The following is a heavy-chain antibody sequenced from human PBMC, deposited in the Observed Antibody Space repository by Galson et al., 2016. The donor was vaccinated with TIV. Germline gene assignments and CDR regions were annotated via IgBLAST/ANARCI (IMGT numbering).Heavy chain of an antibody. J-gene: IGHJ4*02. CDR2: INPAVGLI. CDR3: SSASHLVPTVHHY. Sequence: VKVSCKASGGTFSSYDISWLRQIPGQGFEWMGRINPAVGLIKYAERFQGRFTITAAYMELSSLRSEDTAVYYCSSASHLVPTVHHYWGQGTLVTVSS. V-gene: IGHV1-69*04. CDR1: GGTFSSYD. D-gene: IGHD3-3*02.